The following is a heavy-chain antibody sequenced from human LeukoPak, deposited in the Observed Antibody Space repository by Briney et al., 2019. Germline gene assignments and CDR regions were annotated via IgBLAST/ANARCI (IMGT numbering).Heavy chain of an antibody. CDR3: AREVTGYKSGQKYSWFDP. V-gene: IGHV3-21*06. CDR1: GFTFSNAW. J-gene: IGHJ5*02. CDR2: ISTTGSDI. D-gene: IGHD6-19*01. Sequence: PGGSLRLSCAASGFTFSNAWMNWVRQAPGKGLEWASSISTTGSDICYADSVRGRFTISRDNAKNSLYLQMTSLRVEDTAVYYCAREVTGYKSGQKYSWFDPWGQGTLVTVSS.